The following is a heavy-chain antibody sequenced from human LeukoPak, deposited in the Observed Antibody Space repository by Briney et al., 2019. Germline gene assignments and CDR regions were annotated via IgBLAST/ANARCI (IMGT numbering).Heavy chain of an antibody. J-gene: IGHJ4*02. CDR3: ARESLEMATISYFDY. CDR2: IYSGGST. V-gene: IGHV3-53*01. CDR1: GFTVSSNY. Sequence: GGSLRLSCAASGFTVSSNYMSWVRQAPGKGLEWVSVIYSGGSTYYADSVKGRFTISRDNSKNTLYLQMNSLRAEDTAVYYCARESLEMATISYFDYWGQGTLVTVSS. D-gene: IGHD5-24*01.